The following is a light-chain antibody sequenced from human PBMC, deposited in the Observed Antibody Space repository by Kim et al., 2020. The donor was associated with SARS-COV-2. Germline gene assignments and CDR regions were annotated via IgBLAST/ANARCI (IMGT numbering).Light chain of an antibody. Sequence: YALTQPPSVSVSPGQTASISCSGDKLGDEFACWYQQKPGQSPVLVIYQDTKRPSGIPERFSGSNSGNTATLTISGTQAMDEADYYCQAWDTSTAVFGGG. CDR2: QDT. CDR1: KLGDEF. J-gene: IGLJ3*02. V-gene: IGLV3-1*01. CDR3: QAWDTSTAV.